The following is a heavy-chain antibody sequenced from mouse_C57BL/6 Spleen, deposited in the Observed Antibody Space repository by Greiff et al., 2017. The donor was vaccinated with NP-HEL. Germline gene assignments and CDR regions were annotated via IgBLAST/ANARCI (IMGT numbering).Heavy chain of an antibody. CDR3: ARERTSSSYDAMDY. CDR1: GYTFTSYW. D-gene: IGHD1-1*01. Sequence: QVQLQQPGAELVRPGTSVKLSCKASGYTFTSYWMHWVKQRPGQGLEWIGVIDPSDSYTNYNQKFKGKATLTVDTSSSTAYMQLSSLTSEDSAVYYCARERTSSSYDAMDYWGQGTSVTVSS. J-gene: IGHJ4*01. CDR2: IDPSDSYT. V-gene: IGHV1-59*01.